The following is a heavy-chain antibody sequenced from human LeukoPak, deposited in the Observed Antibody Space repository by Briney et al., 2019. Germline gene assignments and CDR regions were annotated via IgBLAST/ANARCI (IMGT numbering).Heavy chain of an antibody. Sequence: GGSLRLSCVASGFTVSGVYMSWVRQAPGKGLEWVSDIYSDDSTYYADSVKGRFTISRDYSKNTLNLQMNSLRAEDTAVYYCASRPRDAAALDYWGQGTLVTVSS. CDR2: IYSDDST. CDR3: ASRPRDAAALDY. D-gene: IGHD6-13*01. V-gene: IGHV3-53*01. CDR1: GFTVSGVY. J-gene: IGHJ4*02.